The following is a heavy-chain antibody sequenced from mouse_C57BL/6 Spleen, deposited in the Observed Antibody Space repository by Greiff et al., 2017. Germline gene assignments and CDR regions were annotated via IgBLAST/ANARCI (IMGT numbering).Heavy chain of an antibody. D-gene: IGHD1-1*01. Sequence: VQLKESGPELVKPGASVKISCKASGYSFTGYYMNWVKQSPEKSLEWIGEINPSTGGTTYNQKFKAKATLTVAKSSSTAYMQLKSLTSEDSAVYYCARRGSSYDYWGQGTTLTVSS. J-gene: IGHJ2*01. CDR2: INPSTGGT. CDR3: ARRGSSYDY. CDR1: GYSFTGYY. V-gene: IGHV1-42*01.